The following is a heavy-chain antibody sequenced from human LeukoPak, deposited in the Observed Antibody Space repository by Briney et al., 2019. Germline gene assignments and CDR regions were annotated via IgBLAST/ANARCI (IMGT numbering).Heavy chain of an antibody. Sequence: GGSLRLSCAASGFTVSSNYMSWVRQAPGKGLECVSVIYSGGNTYYADSVKGRFTISRDNSKNTLFLQMNSLRAEDTAVYYCARRGDGGRSFDYWGQGTLVTVSS. CDR3: ARRGDGGRSFDY. V-gene: IGHV3-53*01. CDR1: GFTVSSNY. D-gene: IGHD4-23*01. CDR2: IYSGGNT. J-gene: IGHJ4*02.